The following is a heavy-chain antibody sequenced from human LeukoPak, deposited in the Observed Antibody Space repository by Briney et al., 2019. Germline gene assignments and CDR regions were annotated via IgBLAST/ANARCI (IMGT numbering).Heavy chain of an antibody. CDR2: IHPRRGDT. V-gene: IGHV1-2*02. Sequence: ASVKVSCKTSGYSFTAFYIHWVRQAPGQGLEWMGWIHPRRGDTNYAQKFQGRVTMTRDTSITTAYMELSRLRSDDTAVYYCARTPGGSYSDDWYFDLWGRGTLVTVSS. CDR1: GYSFTAFY. D-gene: IGHD1-26*01. J-gene: IGHJ2*01. CDR3: ARTPGGSYSDDWYFDL.